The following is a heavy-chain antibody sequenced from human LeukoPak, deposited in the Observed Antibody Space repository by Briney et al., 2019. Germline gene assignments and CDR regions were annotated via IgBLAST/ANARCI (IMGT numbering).Heavy chain of an antibody. CDR3: ARSRPILRYFDWGKSAFDI. CDR2: IYYSGST. V-gene: IGHV4-59*08. J-gene: IGHJ3*02. CDR1: GGSISSYY. Sequence: PSETLSLTCTVSGGSISSYYWSWIRQPPGKGLEWLGYIYYSGSTNYNPSLKGRVTISVDTSKNQFSLKLSSVTAADTAVYYCARSRPILRYFDWGKSAFDIWGQGTMVTVSS. D-gene: IGHD3-9*01.